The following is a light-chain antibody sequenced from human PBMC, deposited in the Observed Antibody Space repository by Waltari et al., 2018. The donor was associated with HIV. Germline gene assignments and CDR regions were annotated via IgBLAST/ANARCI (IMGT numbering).Light chain of an antibody. V-gene: IGKV2-28*01. CDR1: QSLMHSNGHKY. CDR3: MQGLQTPRT. J-gene: IGKJ2*01. CDR2: SVS. Sequence: DIVMTQSPLFLSVTPGEPASMSCRSSQSLMHSNGHKYLDWYVQKTGQSPQLLISSVSIRAPGVPDRFSGSGSGKDFTLKISGVEAEDVGIYYCMQGLQTPRTFGRGTKLEIK.